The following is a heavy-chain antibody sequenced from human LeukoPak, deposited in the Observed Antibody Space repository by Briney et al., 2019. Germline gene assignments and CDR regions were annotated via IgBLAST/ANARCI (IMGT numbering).Heavy chain of an antibody. CDR2: TNSDGSRT. J-gene: IGHJ4*02. Sequence: GGSLRLSCAASGFTFSSSCMHWVRQAPGKGLVWVSRTNSDGSRTNHADSVKGRFTISRDNAKNTLYLQMNSLRAEDTAVYYCTRARGSPLDYWGQGTLVAVTS. CDR1: GFTFSSSC. D-gene: IGHD1-26*01. CDR3: TRARGSPLDY. V-gene: IGHV3-74*01.